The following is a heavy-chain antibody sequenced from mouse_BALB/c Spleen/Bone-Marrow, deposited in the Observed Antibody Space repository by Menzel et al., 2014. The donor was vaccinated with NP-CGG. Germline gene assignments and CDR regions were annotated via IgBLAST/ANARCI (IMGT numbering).Heavy chain of an antibody. D-gene: IGHD1-1*01. CDR1: GYTFTSYW. Sequence: SGSELVRPGASVKLSCKASGYTFTSYWIHWVKQRPGQGLEWIGNIYPGSGTINYDEKFKNKATLTVDTSSSIAYMQLSSLTSEDSAVYYCRCYDYTMDYWGQGTSVTVSS. CDR2: IYPGSGTI. J-gene: IGHJ4*01. V-gene: IGHV1S22*01. CDR3: RCYDYTMDY.